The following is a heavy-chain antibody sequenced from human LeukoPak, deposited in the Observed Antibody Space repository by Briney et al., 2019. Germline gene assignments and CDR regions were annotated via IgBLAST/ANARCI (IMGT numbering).Heavy chain of an antibody. CDR3: ARVRCSSTSCYHRNYYYYYYMDV. CDR1: GGSFTIYS. V-gene: IGHV4-34*01. Sequence: SETLSLTCAVYGGSFTIYSWTWIRQPPGKGLEWIGEINHSGSTNYNPSLKSRVTISVDTSKNQFSLKLSSVTAADTAVYYCARVRCSSTSCYHRNYYYYYYMDVWGKGTTVTVSS. J-gene: IGHJ6*03. D-gene: IGHD2-2*01. CDR2: INHSGST.